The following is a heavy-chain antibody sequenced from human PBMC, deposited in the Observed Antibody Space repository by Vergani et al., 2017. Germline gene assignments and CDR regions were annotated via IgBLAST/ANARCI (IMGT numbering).Heavy chain of an antibody. D-gene: IGHD3-10*01. CDR1: GFFFSDYY. J-gene: IGHJ4*02. CDR2: IASSDTTV. Sequence: QVQLVESGGGLVKPGGSLRLSCTASGFFFSDYYMSWLRQAPGKGLEWISYIASSDTTVYYADSVKGRFTISRDNAKNSLYLEMNSLRAEDTAVYYCARDYLDFSGSGSPYYFDHWGQRTQVTVSS. V-gene: IGHV3-11*04. CDR3: ARDYLDFSGSGSPYYFDH.